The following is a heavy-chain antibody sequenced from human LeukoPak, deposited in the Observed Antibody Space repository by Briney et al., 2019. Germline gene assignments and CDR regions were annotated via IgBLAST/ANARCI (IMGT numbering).Heavy chain of an antibody. CDR1: GFTFSSYG. D-gene: IGHD5-24*01. CDR2: ISYDGSNK. Sequence: GGSLRLSCAASGFTFSSYGMHWVRQAPGKGLEWVAVISYDGSNKYYADSVKGRFTISRDNSKNTLYLQMNSLRAEDTAVYYCARDGEMATNSEWGQGTLVTVSS. CDR3: ARDGEMATNSE. J-gene: IGHJ4*02. V-gene: IGHV3-30*03.